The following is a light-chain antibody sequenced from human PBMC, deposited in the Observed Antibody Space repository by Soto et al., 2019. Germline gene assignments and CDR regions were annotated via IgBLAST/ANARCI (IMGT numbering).Light chain of an antibody. CDR1: QSLLYSSNNKNY. CDR2: WAS. V-gene: IGKV4-1*01. Sequence: DIVMTQSPDSLTVSLGERATINCKSSQSLLYSSNNKNYLVWYQQKSGQPPKLLIYWASTRESGVPDRFSGSGSGTDFSLTISSLQAEDVAVYYCQQYYTTPLTFCGGTKVEIK. CDR3: QQYYTTPLT. J-gene: IGKJ4*01.